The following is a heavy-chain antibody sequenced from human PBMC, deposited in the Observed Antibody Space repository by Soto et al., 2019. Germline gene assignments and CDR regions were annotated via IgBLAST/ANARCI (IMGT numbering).Heavy chain of an antibody. V-gene: IGHV3-23*01. J-gene: IGHJ3*02. D-gene: IGHD1-26*01. CDR1: GFTFNTYT. CDR3: AKNRGSWSYYVDAFDI. CDR2: ISGNGGST. Sequence: EVQLLESGGGLVQPGGSLRLSCAASGFTFNTYTMSWVRQAPGKGLEWVSAISGNGGSTYYADSVEGRFTISRDSSKNTLYLQMNSLSAEDRAVYYCAKNRGSWSYYVDAFDIWGQGTMVTVSS.